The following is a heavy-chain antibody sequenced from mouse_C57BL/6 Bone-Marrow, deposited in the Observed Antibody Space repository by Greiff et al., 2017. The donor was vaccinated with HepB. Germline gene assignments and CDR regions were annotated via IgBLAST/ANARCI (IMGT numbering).Heavy chain of an antibody. V-gene: IGHV5-17*01. CDR3: ARRVSKAWFAY. Sequence: EVQLVESGGGLVKPGGSLKLSCAASGFTFSDYGMHWVRQAPEKGLEWVAYISSGSSTIYYADTVKGRFTISRDNAKNTLFLQMTSLRSEDTAMYYCARRVSKAWFAYWGQGTLVTVSA. J-gene: IGHJ3*01. CDR2: ISSGSSTI. CDR1: GFTFSDYG.